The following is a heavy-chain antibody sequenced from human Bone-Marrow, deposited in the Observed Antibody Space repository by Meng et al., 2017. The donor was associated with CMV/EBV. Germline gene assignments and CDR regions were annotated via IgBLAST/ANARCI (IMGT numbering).Heavy chain of an antibody. V-gene: IGHV1-46*01. CDR1: GYTFTSYY. CDR2: INPSGGST. Sequence: ASVKVSCKASGYTFTSYYMHWVRQAPGQGLEWMGIINPSGGSTSYAQKFQGRVTMTRDTSTSTVYTELSSLRSEDTAVYYCARVDPYSNYGLYGMDVWGQGTTVTVSS. D-gene: IGHD4-11*01. J-gene: IGHJ6*02. CDR3: ARVDPYSNYGLYGMDV.